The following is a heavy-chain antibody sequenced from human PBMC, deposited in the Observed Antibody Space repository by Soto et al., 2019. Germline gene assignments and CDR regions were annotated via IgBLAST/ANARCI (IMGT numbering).Heavy chain of an antibody. D-gene: IGHD1-20*01. CDR2: ISSSGSTI. CDR1: GFTFSSYE. Sequence: GGSLRLSCAASGFTFSSYERNWVRQAPGKGLEWVSYISSSGSTIYYADSVKGRFTISRDNAKNSLYLQMNSLRAEDTAVYYCARDGMYNGMDVWGQGTTVTVSS. V-gene: IGHV3-48*03. J-gene: IGHJ6*02. CDR3: ARDGMYNGMDV.